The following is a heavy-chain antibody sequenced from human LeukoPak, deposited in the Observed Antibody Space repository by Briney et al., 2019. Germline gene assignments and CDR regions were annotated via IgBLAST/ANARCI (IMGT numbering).Heavy chain of an antibody. Sequence: SETLSLTCAVSGYSISSGYYWGWIRQPPGKGLEWIGSIYHSGSTNYNPSLKSRVTISVDTSKNQFSLKLSSVTAADTAVYYCARALPYSGYERNWFDPWGQGTLVTVSS. D-gene: IGHD5-12*01. CDR3: ARALPYSGYERNWFDP. J-gene: IGHJ5*02. CDR1: GYSISSGYY. V-gene: IGHV4-38-2*01. CDR2: IYHSGST.